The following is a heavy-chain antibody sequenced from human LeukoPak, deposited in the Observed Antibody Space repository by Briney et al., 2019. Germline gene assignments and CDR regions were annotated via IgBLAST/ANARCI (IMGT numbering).Heavy chain of an antibody. D-gene: IGHD3-22*01. V-gene: IGHV1-46*01. CDR2: INPSGGST. CDR1: GYTFTSYY. J-gene: IGHJ4*02. Sequence: ASVKVSCKASGYTFTSYYVHWVRQAPGQGLEWMGIINPSGGSTSYAQKFQGRVTMTRDTSTSTVYMELSSLRSEDTAVYYCARGSYYYDSSGYSPFDYWGQGTLVTVSS. CDR3: ARGSYYYDSSGYSPFDY.